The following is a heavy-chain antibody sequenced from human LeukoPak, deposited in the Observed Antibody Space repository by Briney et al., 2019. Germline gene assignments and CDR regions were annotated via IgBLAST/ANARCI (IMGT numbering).Heavy chain of an antibody. CDR2: IWYDGSNK. Sequence: GGSLRLSCAASGFTFSSYGMHWVRQAPGKGLEWVAVIWYDGSNKYYADSVKGRFTISRDNSKNTLYLQMNSLRAEDTAVYYCAREASSSWDDAFDIWGQGTMVTVSS. D-gene: IGHD6-13*01. CDR1: GFTFSSYG. V-gene: IGHV3-33*01. J-gene: IGHJ3*02. CDR3: AREASSSWDDAFDI.